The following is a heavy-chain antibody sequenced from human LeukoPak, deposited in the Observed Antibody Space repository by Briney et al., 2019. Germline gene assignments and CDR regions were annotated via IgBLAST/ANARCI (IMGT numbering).Heavy chain of an antibody. CDR1: GDSISSFY. J-gene: IGHJ5*02. V-gene: IGHV4-59*01. Sequence: PSETLSLTCTVAGDSISSFYWTWIRQSPGKGLEWLGYIYYSGTTNYNPFLNSRFTISLDTSKKHFSLTLRSVTAADTAVYYCVRDAFFGERGPRWFDPWGQGILVTVSS. CDR2: IYYSGTT. D-gene: IGHD3-3*01. CDR3: VRDAFFGERGPRWFDP.